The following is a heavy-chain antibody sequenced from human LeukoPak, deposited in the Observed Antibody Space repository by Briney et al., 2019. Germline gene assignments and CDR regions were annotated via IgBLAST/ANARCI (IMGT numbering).Heavy chain of an antibody. J-gene: IGHJ4*02. V-gene: IGHV1-2*02. CDR3: ARGNGYNQTQDY. Sequence: ASVKVSCKASGYTFTSYGISWVRQAPGQGLEWMGWINPNSGGTNYAQKFQGRVTMTRDTSISTAYMELSRLRSDDTAVYYCARGNGYNQTQDYWGQGTLVTVSS. CDR1: GYTFTSYG. D-gene: IGHD5-24*01. CDR2: INPNSGGT.